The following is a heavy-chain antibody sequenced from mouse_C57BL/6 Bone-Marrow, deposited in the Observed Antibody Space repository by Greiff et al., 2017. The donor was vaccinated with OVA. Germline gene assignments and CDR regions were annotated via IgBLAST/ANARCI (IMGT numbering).Heavy chain of an antibody. J-gene: IGHJ3*01. Sequence: QVQLKQSGAELAKPGASVKLSCKASGYTFTDYEMHWVKQTPVHGLEWIGAIDPETGGTAYNQKFKGKAILTADKSSSTAYMELRSLTSEDSAVYYCTSYYYGSSSLGYWGQGTLVTVSA. CDR1: GYTFTDYE. D-gene: IGHD1-1*01. CDR3: TSYYYGSSSLGY. V-gene: IGHV1-15*01. CDR2: IDPETGGT.